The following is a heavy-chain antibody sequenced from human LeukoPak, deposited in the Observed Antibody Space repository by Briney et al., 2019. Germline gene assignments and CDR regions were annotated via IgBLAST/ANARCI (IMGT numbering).Heavy chain of an antibody. CDR3: ARINLAAASDS. V-gene: IGHV3-23*01. J-gene: IGHJ4*02. CDR1: GFTFSSYA. D-gene: IGHD6-13*01. CDR2: IFSSGGST. Sequence: GGSLRLSCAASGFTFSSYAMTWVRQAPGKGLQWVSSIFSSGGSTYYADSVKGRFTISRDNSKNTLYLQMSSLRAEDTAVYYCARINLAAASDSWGQGNLVTVSS.